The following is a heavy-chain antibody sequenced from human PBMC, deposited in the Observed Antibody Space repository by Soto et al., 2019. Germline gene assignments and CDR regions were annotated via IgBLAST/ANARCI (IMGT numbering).Heavy chain of an antibody. CDR2: IKSKTDGGTT. CDR1: GFTFSSYE. Sequence: GGSLRLCCAASGFTFSSYEMNWVRQAPGKGLEWVGRIKSKTDGGTTDYAAPVKGRFTISRDDSKNTLYLQMNSLKTEDTAVYSCTTDQTRLVGATRWVYYYGMDVWGQGTTVTVSS. D-gene: IGHD1-26*01. CDR3: TTDQTRLVGATRWVYYYGMDV. V-gene: IGHV3-15*01. J-gene: IGHJ6*02.